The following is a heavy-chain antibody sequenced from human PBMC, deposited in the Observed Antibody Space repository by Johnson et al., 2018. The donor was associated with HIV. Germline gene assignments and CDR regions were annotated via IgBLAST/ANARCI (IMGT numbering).Heavy chain of an antibody. CDR2: MSYDGTAE. CDR3: ARVMGATQVMGAFDI. Sequence: QVQLVESGGGVVQPGTSLRLSCVASGFTFSNHAFYWVRQAPGKGLEWVAVMSYDGTAEKHADSVRGRFTISRDNSKNTLYLQMNSLRAEDTAVYYCARVMGATQVMGAFDIWGQGTMVTVSS. D-gene: IGHD1-26*01. CDR1: GFTFSNHA. V-gene: IGHV3-30*04. J-gene: IGHJ3*02.